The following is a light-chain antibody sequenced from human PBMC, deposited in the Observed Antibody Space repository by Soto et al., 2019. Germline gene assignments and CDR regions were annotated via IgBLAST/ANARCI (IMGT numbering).Light chain of an antibody. J-gene: IGKJ3*01. CDR1: QSVLYTSNNQNY. Sequence: DILMTQSPGSLGVSRGERATINCKSSQSVLYTSNNQNYLAWYQQKSGQPPKLLIYGASARESGVPARFSGSGSGTDFTLTINGLQADDVAVYYCQQYYLVPFTFGPGTKVDIK. CDR2: GAS. CDR3: QQYYLVPFT. V-gene: IGKV4-1*01.